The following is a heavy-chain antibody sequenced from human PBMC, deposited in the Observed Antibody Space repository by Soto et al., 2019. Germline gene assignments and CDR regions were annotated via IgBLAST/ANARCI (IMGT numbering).Heavy chain of an antibody. CDR1: GFTFSSYG. CDR2: ISYDGSNK. CDR3: AKGQDCISTSCYLRGWGLGYYYGMDV. D-gene: IGHD2-2*01. J-gene: IGHJ6*02. V-gene: IGHV3-30*18. Sequence: GGSLRLSCAASGFTFSSYGMHWVRQAPGKGLEWVAVISYDGSNKYYADSVKGRFTISRDNSKNTLYLQMNSLRAEDTAVYYCAKGQDCISTSCYLRGWGLGYYYGMDVWGQGTTVTVSS.